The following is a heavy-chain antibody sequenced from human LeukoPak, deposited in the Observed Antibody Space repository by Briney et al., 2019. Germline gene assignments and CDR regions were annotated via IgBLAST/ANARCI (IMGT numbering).Heavy chain of an antibody. Sequence: PGGSLRLSCAASGFSFSTYSRIWVRQAPGKGLEWVSSISSSSTYIYYADSVKGRFTISRDNAKNSLYLQMNSLRAEDTALYYCARDMTTVTTAYFHHWGQGTLVTVSS. V-gene: IGHV3-21*01. J-gene: IGHJ1*01. CDR2: ISSSSTYI. CDR3: ARDMTTVTTAYFHH. D-gene: IGHD4-17*01. CDR1: GFSFSTYS.